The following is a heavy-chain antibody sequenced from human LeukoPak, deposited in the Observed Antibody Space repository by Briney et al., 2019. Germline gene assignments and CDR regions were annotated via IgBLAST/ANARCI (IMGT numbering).Heavy chain of an antibody. V-gene: IGHV4-39*01. Sequence: KTSETLSLTCTVSGGSISSSSYYWGWIRQPPGKGLEWIGSIYYSGSTYYNPSLKSRVTISVDTSKNQFSLKLSSVTASDTAVHYCARSLHISAPFDVWGQGTLVTVSS. CDR3: ARSLHISAPFDV. D-gene: IGHD2-21*01. J-gene: IGHJ4*02. CDR1: GGSISSSSYY. CDR2: IYYSGST.